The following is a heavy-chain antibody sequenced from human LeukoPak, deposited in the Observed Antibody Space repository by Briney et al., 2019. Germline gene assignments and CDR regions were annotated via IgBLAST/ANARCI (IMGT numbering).Heavy chain of an antibody. CDR2: VDYSGST. J-gene: IGHJ5*02. D-gene: IGHD3-3*01. CDR3: ARHVGFLVLGP. Sequence: SETLSLTCTISGDSITSSGYLWGWIRQPPGKGLEWIGSVDYSGSTYYSPSLESRVTVSLDTSKNQFSLRLSSVTAADTAVYYCARHVGFLVLGPWGQGTLVTVSS. V-gene: IGHV4-39*01. CDR1: GDSITSSGYL.